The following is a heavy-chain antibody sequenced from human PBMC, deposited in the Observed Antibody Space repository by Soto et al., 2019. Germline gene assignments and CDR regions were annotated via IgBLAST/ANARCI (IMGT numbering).Heavy chain of an antibody. CDR2: MNPNSGNT. V-gene: IGHV1-8*01. J-gene: IGHJ6*03. D-gene: IGHD2-2*01. CDR1: GYTFTSYD. CDR3: ARRGEPAAMRYYYYYMDA. Sequence: ASVKVSCKASGYTFTSYDINWVRQATGQGLEWMGWMNPNSGNTGYAQKFQGRVTMTRNTSISTAYMELSSLRSEDTAVYYCARRGEPAAMRYYYYYMDAWGKGTTVTVS.